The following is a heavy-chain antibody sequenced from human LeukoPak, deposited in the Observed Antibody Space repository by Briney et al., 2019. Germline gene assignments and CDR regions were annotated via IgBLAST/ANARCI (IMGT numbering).Heavy chain of an antibody. V-gene: IGHV4-59*08. Sequence: QPSETLSLTCTVSGGSISSFYWSWIRQSPGKGLEWIGFIYYSVSTNYNPSLRRRVTIPVDTSKIQFSLKLSSVTAADTAVYYCARHQSLSGSYSYYYGMDVWGQGTTVTVSS. CDR1: GGSISSFY. CDR3: ARHQSLSGSYSYYYGMDV. D-gene: IGHD1-26*01. J-gene: IGHJ6*02. CDR2: IYYSVST.